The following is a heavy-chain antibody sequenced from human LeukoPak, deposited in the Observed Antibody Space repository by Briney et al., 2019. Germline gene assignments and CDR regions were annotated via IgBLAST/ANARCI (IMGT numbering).Heavy chain of an antibody. Sequence: QTSETLSLTCAVYGGSFSGYYWSWIRQPPGKGLEWIGEINHSGSNNYNPSLKSRVTISVDTSKNQFSLKLSSVTAADTAVYYCARKRNVGGYLTRFAFDIWGQGTMVTVSS. CDR2: INHSGSN. V-gene: IGHV4-34*01. D-gene: IGHD3-22*01. CDR1: GGSFSGYY. J-gene: IGHJ3*02. CDR3: ARKRNVGGYLTRFAFDI.